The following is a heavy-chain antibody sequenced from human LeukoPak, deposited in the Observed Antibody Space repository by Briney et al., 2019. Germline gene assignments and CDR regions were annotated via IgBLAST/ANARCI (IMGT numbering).Heavy chain of an antibody. CDR2: IYYSGST. Sequence: SSQTLSLTCTVSGGSISSGDYYWSWIRQPPGKGLEWIGYIYYSGSTYYNPSLKSRVTISVDTSKNQFSLKLSSVTAADTAVYYCASVLRYEYYFDYWGQGTLVTVSS. J-gene: IGHJ4*02. CDR1: GGSISSGDYY. D-gene: IGHD3-9*01. CDR3: ASVLRYEYYFDY. V-gene: IGHV4-30-4*08.